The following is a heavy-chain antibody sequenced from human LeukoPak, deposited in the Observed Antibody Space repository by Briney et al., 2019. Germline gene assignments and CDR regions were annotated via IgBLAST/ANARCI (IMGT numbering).Heavy chain of an antibody. CDR2: IYYSGST. Sequence: SETLSLTCTVSGGSISSYYWSWIRQPPGKGLEWIGYIYYSGSTNYNPSLKSRVTISVDTSKNQFSLELSSVTAADTAVYYCARGVDDFWSGYYLDYWGQGTLVTVSS. J-gene: IGHJ4*02. D-gene: IGHD3-3*01. CDR1: GGSISSYY. CDR3: ARGVDDFWSGYYLDY. V-gene: IGHV4-59*01.